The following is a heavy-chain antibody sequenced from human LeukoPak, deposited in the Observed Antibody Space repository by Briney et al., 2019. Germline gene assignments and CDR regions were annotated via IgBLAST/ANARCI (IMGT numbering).Heavy chain of an antibody. Sequence: SQTLSLTCTVSGGSISSGSYYWSWIRQPAGKGLEWIGRIYTSGSTNYNPSLKSRVTISVDTSKNQFSPKLSSVTAADTAVYYCARVMGSYGDRIAAAASIWRHDAFDIWGQGTMVTVSS. J-gene: IGHJ3*02. CDR2: IYTSGST. CDR1: GGSISSGSYY. V-gene: IGHV4-61*02. D-gene: IGHD6-13*01. CDR3: ARVMGSYGDRIAAAASIWRHDAFDI.